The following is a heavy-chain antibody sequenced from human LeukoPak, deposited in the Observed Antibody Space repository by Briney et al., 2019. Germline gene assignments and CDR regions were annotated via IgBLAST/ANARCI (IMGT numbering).Heavy chain of an antibody. Sequence: SETLSLTCTVSGGSISSGGYYWSWIRQHPGKGLEWIGYIYYSGSAYYNPSLKSRVTISVDTSKNQFSLKLSSVTAADTAVYYCARVALVGATTRYYYGMDVWGQGTTVTVS. CDR3: ARVALVGATTRYYYGMDV. CDR1: GGSISSGGYY. V-gene: IGHV4-31*03. D-gene: IGHD1-26*01. CDR2: IYYSGSA. J-gene: IGHJ6*02.